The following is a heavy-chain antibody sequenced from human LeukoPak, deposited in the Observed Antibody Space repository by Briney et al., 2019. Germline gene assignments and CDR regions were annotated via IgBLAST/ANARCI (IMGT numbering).Heavy chain of an antibody. D-gene: IGHD2-15*01. CDR2: IFPGDSDT. V-gene: IGHV5-51*01. CDR3: VRQAGLRYFDL. CDR1: GYSFTTYW. Sequence: GESLKISCKVSGYSFTTYWIGWVRQMPGKGREWMGIIFPGDSDTRYSPSFQGQVTISADTSISTAYLQWSSLKASDTAMYYCVRQAGLRYFDLWGQGTLVTVSS. J-gene: IGHJ4*02.